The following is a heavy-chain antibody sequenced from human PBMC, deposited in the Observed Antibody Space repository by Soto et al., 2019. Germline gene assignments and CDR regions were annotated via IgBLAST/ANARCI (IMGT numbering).Heavy chain of an antibody. D-gene: IGHD3-22*01. CDR2: INAGNGKT. Sequence: QVQLVQSGAEVKKPGASVKVSCKASGYTFTSYAMHWVRQAPGQRLEWMGWINAGNGKTKYSQKFQGRVTITRDTSARTAYMELSSLRSGDTAVYYCARSSGYYSVDYWGQGTLVTVSS. CDR3: ARSSGYYSVDY. J-gene: IGHJ4*02. V-gene: IGHV1-3*01. CDR1: GYTFTSYA.